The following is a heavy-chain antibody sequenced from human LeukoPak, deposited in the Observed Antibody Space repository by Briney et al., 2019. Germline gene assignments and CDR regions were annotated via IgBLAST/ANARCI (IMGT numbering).Heavy chain of an antibody. CDR3: ARVVDIVVVPAAIHYYYGMDV. Sequence: SVKVSCKASGGTFSSYAISWVRQAPGQGLEWMGGIIPIFGTANYAQKFQGSVTITADESTSTAYMELSSLRSEDTAVYYCARVVDIVVVPAAIHYYYGMDVWGQGTTVTVSS. J-gene: IGHJ6*02. D-gene: IGHD2-2*01. V-gene: IGHV1-69*13. CDR2: IIPIFGTA. CDR1: GGTFSSYA.